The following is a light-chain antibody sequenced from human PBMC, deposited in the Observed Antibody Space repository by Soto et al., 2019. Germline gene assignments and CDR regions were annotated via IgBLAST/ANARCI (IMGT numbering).Light chain of an antibody. CDR3: QHYNDFKNT. J-gene: IGKJ2*01. CDR2: KAT. CDR1: QSIGSW. Sequence: DIQMTQSPSTLSASVGDGVTITCRASQSIGSWLAWYQQKPGKAPKLLIYKATNLQSGVPSRFSGSGSGTDFGLPISSLQPEDPETYYCQHYNDFKNTFGQGPSWRS. V-gene: IGKV1-5*03.